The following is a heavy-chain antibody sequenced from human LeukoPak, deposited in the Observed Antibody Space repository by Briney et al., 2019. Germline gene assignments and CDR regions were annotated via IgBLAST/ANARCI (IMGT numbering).Heavy chain of an antibody. D-gene: IGHD4-17*01. CDR2: ISYDGSNK. Sequence: GGSLRLSCAASGFTFSSYAMHWVRQAPGKGLEWVAVISYDGSNKYYADSVKGRFTISRDNSKNTLYLQMNSLRAEDTAVYYCAKDGTTVTLAWGQGTLVTVSS. CDR1: GFTFSSYA. V-gene: IGHV3-30-3*01. J-gene: IGHJ5*02. CDR3: AKDGTTVTLA.